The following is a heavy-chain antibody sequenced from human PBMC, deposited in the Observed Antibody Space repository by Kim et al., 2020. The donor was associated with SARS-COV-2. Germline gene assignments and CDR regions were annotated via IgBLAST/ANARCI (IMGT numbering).Heavy chain of an antibody. V-gene: IGHV1-8*01. Sequence: YAQKFQGRVTMTRNTSISTAYMELSSLRSEDTAVYYCARGPKKTKNWFDPWGQGTLVTVSS. J-gene: IGHJ5*02. CDR3: ARGPKKTKNWFDP.